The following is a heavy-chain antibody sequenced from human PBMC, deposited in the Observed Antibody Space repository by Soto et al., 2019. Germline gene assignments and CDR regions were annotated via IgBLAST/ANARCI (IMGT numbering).Heavy chain of an antibody. V-gene: IGHV3-66*01. CDR3: ATLTKYDILTGFYPC. D-gene: IGHD3-9*01. Sequence: GGSLRLSCAASGFTFSSYAMSWVCQAPGMGLEWVSVIYSDGSTYYADSVKGRFIISRDNSNNTLYFQMNSLRAEDTAVYYCATLTKYDILTGFYPCWGQGTLVTVSS. J-gene: IGHJ4*02. CDR2: IYSDGST. CDR1: GFTFSSYA.